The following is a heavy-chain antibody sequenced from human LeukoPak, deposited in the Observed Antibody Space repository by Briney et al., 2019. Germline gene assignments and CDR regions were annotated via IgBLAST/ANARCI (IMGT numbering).Heavy chain of an antibody. D-gene: IGHD6-13*01. J-gene: IGHJ4*02. CDR1: GGXIXSXX. CDR2: IHNSGST. CDR3: ARASYSSSWYAVDN. Sequence: PSETLSLTCTVSGGXIXSXXXXWXXQXXXXXXXXXGYIHNSGSTNYNPSLKSRVTISVDTSKNQFSLKVSSVTAADTAVYYCARASYSSSWYAVDNWGQGTLVTVSS. V-gene: IGHV4-59*08.